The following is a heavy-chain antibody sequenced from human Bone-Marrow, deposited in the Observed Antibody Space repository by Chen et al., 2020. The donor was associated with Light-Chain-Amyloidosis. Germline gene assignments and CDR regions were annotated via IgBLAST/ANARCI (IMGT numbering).Heavy chain of an antibody. V-gene: IGHV4-39*01. CDR3: ARYEPHFSDSIISGYTA. CDR2: VYYTGTT. D-gene: IGHD5-12*01. J-gene: IGHJ5*02. Sequence: QLQLQESGPGQVKALETLSLTCIVSGDSINSRNHCWGWIRQPPGKGLEWIGSVYYTGTTYYNPSLKSRVTMSIDMSKNQFTLQLTSVTAADTAVYYCARYEPHFSDSIISGYTAWGQGTSVTVSS. CDR1: GDSINSRNHC.